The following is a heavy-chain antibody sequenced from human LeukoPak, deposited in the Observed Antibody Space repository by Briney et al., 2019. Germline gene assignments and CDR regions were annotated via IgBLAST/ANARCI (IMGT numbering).Heavy chain of an antibody. D-gene: IGHD1-26*01. CDR1: GYSISSGYY. CDR3: ARQPRSKNWFDP. J-gene: IGHJ5*02. CDR2: IYHSGST. Sequence: SETLSLTCAVSGYSISSGYYWGWIRQPPEKGLEWIGSIYHSGSTYYNPSLKSRVTISVDTSKNQFSLKLSSVTAADTAVYYCARQPRSKNWFDPWGQGTLVTVSS. V-gene: IGHV4-38-2*01.